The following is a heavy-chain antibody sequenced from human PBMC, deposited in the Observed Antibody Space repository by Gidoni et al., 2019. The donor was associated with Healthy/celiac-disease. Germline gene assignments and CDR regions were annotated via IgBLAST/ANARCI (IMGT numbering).Heavy chain of an antibody. Sequence: QITLKESGPTLVKPTQTLTLTCTFSGFPLSTSGVGVGWIRQPPGKALEWLALIYWDDDKRYSPSLKSRLTITKDTSKNQVVLTMTNMDPVDTATYYCARTLPKEYWFDPWGQGTLVTVSS. J-gene: IGHJ5*02. V-gene: IGHV2-5*02. CDR2: IYWDDDK. CDR3: ARTLPKEYWFDP. CDR1: GFPLSTSGVG.